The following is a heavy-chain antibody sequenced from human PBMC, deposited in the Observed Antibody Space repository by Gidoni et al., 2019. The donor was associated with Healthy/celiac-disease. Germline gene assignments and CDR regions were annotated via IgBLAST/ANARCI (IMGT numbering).Heavy chain of an antibody. J-gene: IGHJ4*02. D-gene: IGHD6-13*01. CDR2: INHSGST. CDR1: GGSFSGYY. V-gene: IGHV4-34*01. CDR3: AGGRGALGSWMDY. Sequence: QVQLQQWGAGLLKPSETLSLTCAVYGGSFSGYYWSWIRQPPGKGLEWIGEINHSGSTNYNPSLKSRVTISVDTSKNQFSLKLISVTAADTAVYYCAGGRGALGSWMDYWGQGTLVTVSS.